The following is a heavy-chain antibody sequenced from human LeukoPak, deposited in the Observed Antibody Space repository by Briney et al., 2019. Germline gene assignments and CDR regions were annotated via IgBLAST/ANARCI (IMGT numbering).Heavy chain of an antibody. CDR3: ASLCGSGSFHNAFDI. Sequence: GGSLRLSCAASGFTFSDYYMSWIRQAPGKGLGWVSYISSSGSTIYYADSVKGRFTISRDNAKNSLYLQMNSLRAEDTAVYYCASLCGSGSFHNAFDIWGQGTMVTVSS. J-gene: IGHJ3*02. CDR2: ISSSGSTI. V-gene: IGHV3-11*04. D-gene: IGHD3-10*01. CDR1: GFTFSDYY.